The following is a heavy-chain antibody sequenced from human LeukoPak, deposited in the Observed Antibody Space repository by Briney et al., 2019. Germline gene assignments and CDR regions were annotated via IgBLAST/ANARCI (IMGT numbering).Heavy chain of an antibody. CDR1: GFTFSSYW. CDR2: IKQDGSEK. Sequence: SGGSLRLSCATSGFTFSSYWMSWVRQAPGKGLEWVANIKQDGSEKYYVDSVKGRFTISRDNAKNSLYLQMNSLRAEDTAVYYCARDNYGSGSYSGYYYYGMDVWGQGTTVTVSS. V-gene: IGHV3-7*01. CDR3: ARDNYGSGSYSGYYYYGMDV. J-gene: IGHJ6*02. D-gene: IGHD3-10*01.